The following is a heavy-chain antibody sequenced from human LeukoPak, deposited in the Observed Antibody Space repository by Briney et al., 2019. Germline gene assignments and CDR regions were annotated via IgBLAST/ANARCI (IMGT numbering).Heavy chain of an antibody. D-gene: IGHD3-22*01. CDR1: GFTFDDYA. CDR3: AKDLDYDSSGYFDY. J-gene: IGHJ4*02. Sequence: PGRSLRLSCAASGFTFDDYAMHWVRHAPGKGLEWVSGISWNSGSIGYADSVKGRFTISRDNSKNTLYLQMNSLRAEDTAVYYCAKDLDYDSSGYFDYWGQGTLVTVSS. CDR2: ISWNSGSI. V-gene: IGHV3-9*01.